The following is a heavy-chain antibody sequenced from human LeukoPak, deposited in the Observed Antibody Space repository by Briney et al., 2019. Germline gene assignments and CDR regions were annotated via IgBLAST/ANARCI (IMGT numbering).Heavy chain of an antibody. V-gene: IGHV4-34*01. D-gene: IGHD2-2*01. Sequence: PSETLSLTCAVYGGSFSGYYWSWIRQPPGKGLEWIGEINHSGSTNYNPSLKSRVTISVDTSKNQFSLKLSSVTAADTAAYYCARGRPGYCSSTSCYLGWFDPWGQGTLVTVSS. CDR2: INHSGST. CDR1: GGSFSGYY. J-gene: IGHJ5*02. CDR3: ARGRPGYCSSTSCYLGWFDP.